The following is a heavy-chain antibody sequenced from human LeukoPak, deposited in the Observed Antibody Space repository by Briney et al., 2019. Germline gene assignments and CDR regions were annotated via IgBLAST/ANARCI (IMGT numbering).Heavy chain of an antibody. CDR2: MNPNSGNT. J-gene: IGHJ3*02. V-gene: IGHV1-8*01. D-gene: IGHD3-22*01. CDR1: GYTFTSYD. Sequence: ASVKVSCKASGYTFTSYDINWVRQATGQGLEWMGWMNPNSGNTGYAQKFQGRVTMTRNTSISTAYMELSSLRSEDTAVYYCATAGVVAITYDAFDIWGQGTMVTVSS. CDR3: ATAGVVAITYDAFDI.